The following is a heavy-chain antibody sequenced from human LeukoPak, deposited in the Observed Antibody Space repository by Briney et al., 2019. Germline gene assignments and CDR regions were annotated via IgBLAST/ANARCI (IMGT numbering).Heavy chain of an antibody. J-gene: IGHJ4*02. CDR3: ASLPDSSGFDY. Sequence: PSETLSLTCTVSGGYISSSSYYWGWIRQPPGKGLEWNGSIYYSGSTYYNPSLKSRVTISVDTSKNQFSLKLSSVTAADTAVYYCASLPDSSGFDYWGPGTLVTVSS. D-gene: IGHD3-22*01. V-gene: IGHV4-39*01. CDR1: GGYISSSSYY. CDR2: IYYSGST.